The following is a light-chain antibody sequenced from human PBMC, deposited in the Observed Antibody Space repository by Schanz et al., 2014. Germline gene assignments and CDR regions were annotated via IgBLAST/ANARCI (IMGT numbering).Light chain of an antibody. J-gene: IGKJ4*01. CDR3: QQRSNWPLT. CDR2: DAS. CDR1: QSVSSNS. Sequence: EVVLTQSPGTLSLSPGERATLSCRASQSVSSNSLAWYQQTPGQAPRLLIYDASTRATGIPARFSGSGSGTDFTLTISALEPEDFAVYHCQQRSNWPLTFGGGTKVEIK. V-gene: IGKV3D-20*02.